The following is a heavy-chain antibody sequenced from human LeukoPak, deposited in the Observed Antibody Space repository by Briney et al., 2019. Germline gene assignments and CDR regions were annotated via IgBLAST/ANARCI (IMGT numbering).Heavy chain of an antibody. CDR3: ALISEGYYDSSGYPYFDY. V-gene: IGHV4-39*01. D-gene: IGHD3-22*01. CDR2: IYYSGST. CDR1: GGSISSSSYY. J-gene: IGHJ4*02. Sequence: SETLSLTCTVSGGSISSSSYYWGWIRQPPGKGLEWIGSIYYSGSTYYNPSLKSRVTISVDTSKNQFSLKLRSVTAADTAVYYCALISEGYYDSSGYPYFDYWGQGTLVTVSS.